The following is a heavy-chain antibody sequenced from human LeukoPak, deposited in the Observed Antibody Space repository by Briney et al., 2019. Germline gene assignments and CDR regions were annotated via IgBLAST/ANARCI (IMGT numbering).Heavy chain of an antibody. CDR1: GGTFSSYA. D-gene: IGHD7-27*01. V-gene: IGHV1-69*04. CDR2: IIPILGIA. Sequence: SVKVSCKASGGTFSSYAISWVRQAPGQGLEWMGRIIPILGIANYAQKFQGRVTITADKSTSTAYMELSSLRSEDTAVYYCAREVNWENRVFDYWGQGTLVTVSS. CDR3: AREVNWENRVFDY. J-gene: IGHJ4*02.